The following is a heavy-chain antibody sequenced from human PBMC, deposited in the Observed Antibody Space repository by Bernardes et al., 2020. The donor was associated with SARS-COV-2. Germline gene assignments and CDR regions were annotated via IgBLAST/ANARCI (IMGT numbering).Heavy chain of an antibody. CDR1: GFTVSSNY. Sequence: GSLRLSCAASGFTVSSNYMSWVRQAPGKGLEWVSVIYSGGSTYYADSVKGRFTISRDNSKNTLYLQMNSLRAEDTAVYYCARVLSDEYSGYDPYGMDVWGQGTTVTVSS. CDR3: ARVLSDEYSGYDPYGMDV. CDR2: IYSGGST. D-gene: IGHD5-12*01. J-gene: IGHJ6*02. V-gene: IGHV3-53*01.